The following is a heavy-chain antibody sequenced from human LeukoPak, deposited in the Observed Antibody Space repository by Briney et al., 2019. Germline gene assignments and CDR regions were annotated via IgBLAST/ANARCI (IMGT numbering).Heavy chain of an antibody. J-gene: IGHJ5*02. CDR1: GDSMRSYY. V-gene: IGHV4-59*01. D-gene: IGHD5-12*01. CDR3: ARDSSEWVAQHFDP. CDR2: IYYSGST. Sequence: KPSDTLSLTCTVSGDSMRSYYWSWIRQPPGKGLEWIGHIYYSGSTTYNPSLKSRATISVDTSKSQISLELRSVTAADTAVYFCARDSSEWVAQHFDPWGQGVLVTVSS.